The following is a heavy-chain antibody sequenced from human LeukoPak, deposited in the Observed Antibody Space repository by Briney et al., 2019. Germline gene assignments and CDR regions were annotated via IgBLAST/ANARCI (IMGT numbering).Heavy chain of an antibody. D-gene: IGHD1-26*01. CDR3: AKGAGAEAFHI. CDR2: ISNSGGGT. V-gene: IGHV3-23*01. J-gene: IGHJ3*02. CDR1: GFTFSSYA. Sequence: GPSLRLSCAASGFTFSSYAMSWVRQAPGKGLEWVSGISNSGGGTYYADSVKGRFTISRDNSESTLYLQMNSLRADDAAVYYCAKGAGAEAFHIWGQGTMVTVSS.